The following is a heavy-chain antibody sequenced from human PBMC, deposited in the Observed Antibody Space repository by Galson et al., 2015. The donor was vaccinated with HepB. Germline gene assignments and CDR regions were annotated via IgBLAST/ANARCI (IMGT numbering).Heavy chain of an antibody. V-gene: IGHV3-30*03. D-gene: IGHD6-19*01. CDR3: ARDNIAVAADPYYFDY. CDR2: ISYDGSNK. Sequence: SLRLSCAASGFTFSSYGMHWVRQAPGKGLEWVAVISYDGSNKYYADSVKGRFTISRDNAKNSLYLQMNSLRAEDTAVYYCARDNIAVAADPYYFDYWGQGTLVTVSS. J-gene: IGHJ4*02. CDR1: GFTFSSYG.